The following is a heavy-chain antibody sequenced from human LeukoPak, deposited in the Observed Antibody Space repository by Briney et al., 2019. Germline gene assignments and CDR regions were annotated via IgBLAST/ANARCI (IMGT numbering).Heavy chain of an antibody. D-gene: IGHD3-10*01. CDR1: GFTFRRYW. Sequence: VGALRLSCAASGFTFRRYWMSWARQASGKGLEWVANIFQDGIEKYYVDSVKGRFTISRENAKNSLYLQMNSLRAEDTAVYYCVGLGENYWGQGTLVTVSS. V-gene: IGHV3-7*02. CDR2: IFQDGIEK. CDR3: VGLGENY. J-gene: IGHJ4*02.